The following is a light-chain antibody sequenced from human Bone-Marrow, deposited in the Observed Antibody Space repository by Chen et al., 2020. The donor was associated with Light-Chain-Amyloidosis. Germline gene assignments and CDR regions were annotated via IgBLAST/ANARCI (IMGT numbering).Light chain of an antibody. CDR1: NIGSTS. CDR2: DDS. Sequence: SYVLTQPSSVSVAPGQTATLACGGNNIGSTSVPWYQQPPGQAPLLVVYDDSYRPSGIPERLSGSNSGNTATLTISRVEAGDEADYYCQVWDRSSDRPVFGGGTKLTVL. CDR3: QVWDRSSDRPV. J-gene: IGLJ3*02. V-gene: IGLV3-21*02.